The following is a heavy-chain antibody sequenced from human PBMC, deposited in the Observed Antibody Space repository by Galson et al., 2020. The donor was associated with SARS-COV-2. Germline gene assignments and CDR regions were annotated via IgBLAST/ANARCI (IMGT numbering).Heavy chain of an antibody. J-gene: IGHJ4*02. Sequence: GGSLRLSCSASGFTFSSYAMHWVRQAPGKGLESVSAISSNGGSTYYADSVKGRFTISRDNSKNTLYLQMSSLRAEDTAVYYCVKGAIGWNDALVFDYWGQGTLVTVSS. CDR2: ISSNGGST. V-gene: IGHV3-64D*06. CDR1: GFTFSSYA. D-gene: IGHD1-1*01. CDR3: VKGAIGWNDALVFDY.